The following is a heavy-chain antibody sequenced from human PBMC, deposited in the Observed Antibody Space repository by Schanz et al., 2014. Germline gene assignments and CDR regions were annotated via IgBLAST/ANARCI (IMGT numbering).Heavy chain of an antibody. CDR1: GFTVSSNY. CDR2: ICSRRTV. CDR3: VKDLQRELLRDDHYYGMDV. J-gene: IGHJ6*02. Sequence: EVQLVESGGGLIQPGGSLRLSCVASGFTVSSNYMSWVRQAPGKGLEWVSYICSRRTVKYADSVKGRFTTSRDNSKNTMYLQMNSLRAEDTAVYYCVKDLQRELLRDDHYYGMDVWGQGTTVTVSS. D-gene: IGHD1-26*01. V-gene: IGHV3-53*01.